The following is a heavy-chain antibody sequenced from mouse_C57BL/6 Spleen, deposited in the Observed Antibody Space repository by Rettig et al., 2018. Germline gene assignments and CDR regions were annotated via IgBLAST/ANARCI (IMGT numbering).Heavy chain of an antibody. V-gene: IGHV1-55*01. CDR3: ARKWLLRYWYFDV. Sequence: TNYNEKFKSKATLTVDTSSSTAYMQLSSLTSEDSAVYYCARKWLLRYWYFDVWGTGTTVTVSS. CDR2: T. J-gene: IGHJ1*03. D-gene: IGHD2-3*01.